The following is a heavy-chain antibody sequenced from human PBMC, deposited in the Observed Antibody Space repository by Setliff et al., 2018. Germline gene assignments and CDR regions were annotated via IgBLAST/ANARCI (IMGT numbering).Heavy chain of an antibody. V-gene: IGHV4-39*06. J-gene: IGHJ4*02. CDR1: GASISGNSYY. CDR3: ARAPRYFDSTGSYFDF. CDR2: TYYGGNT. D-gene: IGHD3-22*01. Sequence: PSETLSLTCTVSGASISGNSYYWAWIRQPPGKGLEWIASTYYGGNTYYNPSLKSRVTMSVDTSKSQFPLKLTSVTAADTAVYYCARAPRYFDSTGSYFDFWGQGTLVTVSS.